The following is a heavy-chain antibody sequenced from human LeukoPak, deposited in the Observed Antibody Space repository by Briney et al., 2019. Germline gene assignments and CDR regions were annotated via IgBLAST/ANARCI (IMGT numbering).Heavy chain of an antibody. CDR2: TNPNSGYT. J-gene: IGHJ4*02. CDR1: GYTFTSYD. CDR3: ARVAGSIDY. Sequence: GASVKVSCKASGYTFTSYDINWVRQATGQGLEWMGWTNPNSGYTGYAQKFQGRVTITRNTAIGTAYMELSSLRSEDTAVYYCARVAGSIDYWGQGTLVTVSS. V-gene: IGHV1-8*03. D-gene: IGHD6-19*01.